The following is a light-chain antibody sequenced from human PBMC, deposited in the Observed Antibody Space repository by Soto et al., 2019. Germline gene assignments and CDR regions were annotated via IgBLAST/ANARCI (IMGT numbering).Light chain of an antibody. V-gene: IGLV2-11*02. J-gene: IGLJ3*02. CDR2: AVT. CDR3: CSYAGSNTWV. CDR1: SSDVGGYNY. Sequence: QSVLTQPRSVSGSPGQSVTISCNGASSDVGGYNYVSWHQQHPGKAPKLIIFAVTQRPSGVPDRFSGSKSGNTASLTISGLQADDEADYYCCSYAGSNTWVFGGGTKLTV.